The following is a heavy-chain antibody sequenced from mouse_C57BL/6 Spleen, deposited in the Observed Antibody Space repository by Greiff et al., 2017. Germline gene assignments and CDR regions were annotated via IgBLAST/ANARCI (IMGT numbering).Heavy chain of an antibody. CDR2: ISYSGST. CDR1: GYSITSGYD. Sequence: EVKLVESGPGMVKPSQSLSLTCTVTGYSITSGYDWHWIRHFPGNKLEWMGYISYSGSTNYNPSLKSRISITHDRSKNHFFLKLNSVTTEDTATYYCARDGGRGSRGYFDVWGTGTTVTVSS. J-gene: IGHJ1*03. V-gene: IGHV3-1*01. CDR3: ARDGGRGSRGYFDV.